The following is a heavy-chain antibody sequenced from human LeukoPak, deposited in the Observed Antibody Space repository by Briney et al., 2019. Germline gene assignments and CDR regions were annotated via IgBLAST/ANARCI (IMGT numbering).Heavy chain of an antibody. CDR3: AKVGSGSYYYGSGSSHHFDY. Sequence: GGSLRLSCAASGITFSTYWMHWVRQVPGKGLVWVSGINSNGRSTTYADSVKGRFTISRDNAKNTLYLQMNSLRAEDTAVYYCAKVGSGSYYYGSGSSHHFDYWGQGTLATVSS. D-gene: IGHD3-10*01. CDR2: INSNGRST. V-gene: IGHV3-74*01. CDR1: GITFSTYW. J-gene: IGHJ4*02.